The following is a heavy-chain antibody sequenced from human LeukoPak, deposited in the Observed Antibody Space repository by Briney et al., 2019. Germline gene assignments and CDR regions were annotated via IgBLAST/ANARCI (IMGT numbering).Heavy chain of an antibody. CDR3: APEVWELQGASDI. Sequence: GGSLRLSCAASGFTFSNCWMHWVRQAPGKGLEWVSRIESDGSRTRYADSVKGRFTISRDNAKNSLFLQMNTLGAEDTALYYCAPEVWELQGASDIWGQGTMVTVSS. D-gene: IGHD1-26*01. CDR1: GFTFSNCW. V-gene: IGHV3-74*01. CDR2: IESDGSRT. J-gene: IGHJ3*02.